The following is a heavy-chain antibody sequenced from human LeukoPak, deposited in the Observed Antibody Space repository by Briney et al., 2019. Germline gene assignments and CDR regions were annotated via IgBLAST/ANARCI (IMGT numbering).Heavy chain of an antibody. CDR1: GFTFSTFA. V-gene: IGHV3-23*01. J-gene: IGHJ6*02. CDR2: FSGSGAST. CDR3: AKFSPTPLLHYYYYGMDV. Sequence: GGSLRLSCAPSGFTFSTFAMSGVRQAPGTGLEWGSCFSGSGASTYYADSVKGRFTISRDNSKTTLYLQMNSLRAEDTAVYYCAKFSPTPLLHYYYYGMDVWGQGTTVTVSS.